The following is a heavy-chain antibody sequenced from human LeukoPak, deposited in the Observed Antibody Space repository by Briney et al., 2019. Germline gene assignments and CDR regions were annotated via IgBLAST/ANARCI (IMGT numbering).Heavy chain of an antibody. Sequence: PSETLSLTCTVSGGSISSYYWSRIRQPPGKGLEWIGYIYYSGSTNYNPSLKSRVTISVDTSKNQFSLKLSSVTAADTAVYYCARDLGDRYPTGGAFDIWGQGTMVTLSS. CDR1: GGSISSYY. CDR2: IYYSGST. J-gene: IGHJ3*02. CDR3: ARDLGDRYPTGGAFDI. V-gene: IGHV4-59*01. D-gene: IGHD2-21*01.